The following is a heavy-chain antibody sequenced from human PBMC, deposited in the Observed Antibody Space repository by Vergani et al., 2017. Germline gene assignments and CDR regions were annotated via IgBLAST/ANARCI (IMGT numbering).Heavy chain of an antibody. CDR1: GYNFTSYY. CDR2: INPSGGST. Sequence: QVQLVQSGAEVKKPGASVKVSCKASGYNFTSYYLHWVRQAPGQGLEWMGIINPSGGSTSYAQKFKGRVTMTRDTSTSTVYMELSSLRSEDTAVYYCARGWLSDGSGSYYDYWGQGTLVTVSS. CDR3: ARGWLSDGSGSYYDY. J-gene: IGHJ4*02. V-gene: IGHV1-46*01. D-gene: IGHD3-10*01.